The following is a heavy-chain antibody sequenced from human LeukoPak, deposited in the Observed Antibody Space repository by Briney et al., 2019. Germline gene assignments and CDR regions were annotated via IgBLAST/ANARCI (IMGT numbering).Heavy chain of an antibody. V-gene: IGHV3-48*01. CDR3: ARDRRGIWEGDYFDY. Sequence: PGGSLRLSCAASGFTFSSYGMSWVRQAPGKGLEWVSYISSSSSTIYYADSVKGRFTISRDNAKNSLYLQMNSLRAEDTAVYYCARDRRGIWEGDYFDYWGQGTLVTVSS. CDR1: GFTFSSYG. CDR2: ISSSSSTI. D-gene: IGHD3-16*01. J-gene: IGHJ4*02.